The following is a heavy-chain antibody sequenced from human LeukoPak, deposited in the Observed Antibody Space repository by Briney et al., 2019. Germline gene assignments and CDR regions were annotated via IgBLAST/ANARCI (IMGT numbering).Heavy chain of an antibody. V-gene: IGHV1-2*02. J-gene: IGHJ4*02. D-gene: IGHD3-22*01. CDR3: AGVYYDGSGSFDY. CDR2: INPNSGGT. CDR1: GYTFSDYY. Sequence: GASVKVSCKASGYTFSDYYMHWVRQAPGRGLEWMGWINPNSGGTKYAQKFQGRVTMTRDTSISTAYMELSRLRSDDAAVYYCAGVYYDGSGSFDYWGQGTLVTVSS.